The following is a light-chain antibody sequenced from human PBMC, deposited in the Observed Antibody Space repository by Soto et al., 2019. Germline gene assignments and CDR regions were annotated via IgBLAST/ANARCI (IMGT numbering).Light chain of an antibody. J-gene: IGKJ5*01. Sequence: IQLTQSPSSLSASVGDRVTITCRAGQGISSYLAWYQQKPGKAPKLLIYGASTLEGGVPFRFSGSGSGTDFTLTISSLQPEDFATYYCQQLNTYPITFGQGTRLEIK. CDR1: QGISSY. CDR3: QQLNTYPIT. CDR2: GAS. V-gene: IGKV1-9*01.